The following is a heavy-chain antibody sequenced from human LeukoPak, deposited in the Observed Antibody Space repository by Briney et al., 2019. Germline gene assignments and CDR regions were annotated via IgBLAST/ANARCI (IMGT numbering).Heavy chain of an antibody. Sequence: ASVKVSRKASGYTFTSYDINWVRQATGQGLEWMGWMNPNTGNTGYAQKFQGRVTMTRNTSISTAYMELSSLTSEDTAVYYCARVSGDNSGYRAFDIWGQGTIITVSS. V-gene: IGHV1-8*01. J-gene: IGHJ3*02. CDR1: GYTFTSYD. D-gene: IGHD3-22*01. CDR2: MNPNTGNT. CDR3: ARVSGDNSGYRAFDI.